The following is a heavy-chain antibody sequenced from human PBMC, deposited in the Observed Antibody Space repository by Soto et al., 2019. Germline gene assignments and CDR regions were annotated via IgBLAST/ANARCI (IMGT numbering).Heavy chain of an antibody. CDR3: ARDRDIVVVPAATYYYYYCMDV. Sequence: GGSLRLSCAASGFTFSSYEMNWVRQAPGKGLEWVSYISSSGSTIYYADSVKGRFTISRDNAKNSLYLQMNSLRAEDTAVYYCARDRDIVVVPAATYYYYYCMDVWGQGTTVTVSS. J-gene: IGHJ6*02. D-gene: IGHD2-2*01. CDR2: ISSSGSTI. V-gene: IGHV3-48*03. CDR1: GFTFSSYE.